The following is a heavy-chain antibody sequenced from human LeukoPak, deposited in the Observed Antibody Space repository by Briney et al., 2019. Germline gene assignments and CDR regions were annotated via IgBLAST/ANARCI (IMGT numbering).Heavy chain of an antibody. CDR2: ISSSSSYI. CDR1: GFTFSSYS. J-gene: IGHJ4*02. D-gene: IGHD3-22*01. CDR3: ATGLDRSGYYFYFDY. Sequence: GGSLRLSCAASGFTFSSYSMNWVRQAPGKGLEWVSSISSSSSYIYYADSVKGRFTISRDNAKNSLYLQTNSLRAEDTAVYYCATGLDRSGYYFYFDYWGQGALVTVSS. V-gene: IGHV3-21*01.